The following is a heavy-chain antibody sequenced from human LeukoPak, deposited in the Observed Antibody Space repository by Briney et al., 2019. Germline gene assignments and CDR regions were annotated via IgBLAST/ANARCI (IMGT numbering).Heavy chain of an antibody. CDR3: VKGLRSYGYSLFDY. V-gene: IGHV3-11*05. CDR1: GLTFIDYY. Sequence: PGGSLRLSCAASGLTFIDYYMIWIRQAPGKGLEWVSFISTTSSYTKYADSVRGRFTISRDNAANSLYLQMNSLKAEDTAVYYCVKGLRSYGYSLFDYWGQGSLVTVSS. CDR2: ISTTSSYT. J-gene: IGHJ4*02. D-gene: IGHD5-18*01.